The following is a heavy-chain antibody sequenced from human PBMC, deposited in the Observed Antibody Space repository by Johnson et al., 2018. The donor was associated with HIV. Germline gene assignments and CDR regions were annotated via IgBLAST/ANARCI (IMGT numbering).Heavy chain of an antibody. CDR2: ISSSGSTI. Sequence: QVQLMESGGGLVQPGGSLRLSCAASGFTFSDYYMSWIRQAPGKGLEWVSYISSSGSTIYYADSVKGRFTISRDNSKNTLYLQMNSLRAEDTAVYYCAILAGLDYGDSLDAFDIWGQGTRVTVSS. CDR3: AILAGLDYGDSLDAFDI. CDR1: GFTFSDYY. V-gene: IGHV3-11*04. D-gene: IGHD4-17*01. J-gene: IGHJ3*02.